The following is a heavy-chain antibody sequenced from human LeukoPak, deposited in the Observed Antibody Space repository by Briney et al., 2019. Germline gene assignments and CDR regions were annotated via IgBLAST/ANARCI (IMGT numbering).Heavy chain of an antibody. V-gene: IGHV1-69*05. CDR3: AREVTASYYYDSSGYLNWFDP. CDR1: GGTFSSDA. Sequence: SVKVSCKASGGTFSSDAISWVRQAPGQGLEWMGGIIPIFGTANYARKFQGRVTITTDESTSTAYMELSSLRSEDTAVYYCAREVTASYYYDSSGYLNWFDPWGQGTLVTVSS. J-gene: IGHJ5*02. D-gene: IGHD3-22*01. CDR2: IIPIFGTA.